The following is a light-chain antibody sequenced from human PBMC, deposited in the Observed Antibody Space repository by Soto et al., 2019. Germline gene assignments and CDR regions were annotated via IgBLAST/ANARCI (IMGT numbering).Light chain of an antibody. V-gene: IGLV2-11*01. CDR3: CSYAGGYTHAV. CDR1: SSDVGTYNY. Sequence: QSALTQPRSVSGPPGQSVSISCSGTSSDVGTYNYVCWYQQHPGKAPKLMIYDVSKRPSGVPDRFSGSKSGNTASLTISGLQAEDEADYYCCSYAGGYTHAVFGGGTKLTVL. J-gene: IGLJ2*01. CDR2: DVS.